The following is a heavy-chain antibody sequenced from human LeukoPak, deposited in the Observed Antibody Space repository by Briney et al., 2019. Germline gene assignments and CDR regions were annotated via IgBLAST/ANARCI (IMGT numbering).Heavy chain of an antibody. CDR2: IKNAGDDP. V-gene: IGHV3-74*01. Sequence: GGSLRLSCVGSGFTFSNYYMYWVRQAPGKGPAWVSRIKNAGDDPIYADSVKGRFTISRDNAKNTVYLQMNSLRAEDTAVYYCARGGYGHNMDVWGEGTTVTVSS. CDR3: ARGGYGHNMDV. D-gene: IGHD3-10*01. J-gene: IGHJ6*03. CDR1: GFTFSNYY.